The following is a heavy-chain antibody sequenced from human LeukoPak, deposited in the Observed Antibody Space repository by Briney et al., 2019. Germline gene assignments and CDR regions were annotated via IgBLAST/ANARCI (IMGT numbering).Heavy chain of an antibody. CDR3: ARDRGWIQHDI. D-gene: IGHD5-18*01. J-gene: IGHJ3*02. CDR2: IKGDGSAK. CDR1: GFAFSDSW. V-gene: IGHV3-7*01. Sequence: GGSPRLSCAASGFAFSDSWMTWIRQAPGKGLEWVAFIKGDGSAKKYVDSVKGRFTISRDNAKNSLFLQMNSLRAEDTAVYYCARDRGWIQHDIWGQGTMVTVSS.